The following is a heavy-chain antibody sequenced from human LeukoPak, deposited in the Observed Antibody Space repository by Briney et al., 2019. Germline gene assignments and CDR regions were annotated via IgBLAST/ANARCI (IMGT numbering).Heavy chain of an antibody. CDR3: ARAFIAAAGTYWFDP. D-gene: IGHD6-13*01. J-gene: IGHJ5*02. V-gene: IGHV4-39*07. Sequence: SETLSLTCTVSGGSISSSSYYWGWIRQPPGKGLEWIGEINHSGSTNYNPSLKSRVTISVDTSKNQFSLKLSSVTAADTAVYYCARAFIAAAGTYWFDPWGQGTLVTVSS. CDR1: GGSISSSSYY. CDR2: INHSGST.